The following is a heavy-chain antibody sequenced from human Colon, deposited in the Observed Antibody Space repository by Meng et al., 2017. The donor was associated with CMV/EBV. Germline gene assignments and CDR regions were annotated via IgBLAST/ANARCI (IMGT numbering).Heavy chain of an antibody. V-gene: IGHV3-7*04. CDR2: IKQDGSEK. CDR1: GLSIRSYW. CDR3: VGFFGEHTYSIDH. D-gene: IGHD3-10*01. J-gene: IGHJ4*02. Sequence: EGQVVGSGGGLVQPGGSLRRSCAVSGLSIRSYWMTWVRQAPGKGLEWVANIKQDGSEKYYVDSVKGRFTISRDNAKNSLYLQMNSLRAEDTAVYYCVGFFGEHTYSIDHWGQGAPVTVSS.